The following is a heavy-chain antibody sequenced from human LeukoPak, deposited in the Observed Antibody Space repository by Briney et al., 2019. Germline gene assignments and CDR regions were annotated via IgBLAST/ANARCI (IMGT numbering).Heavy chain of an antibody. CDR2: ISYDGSNK. D-gene: IGHD5-12*01. CDR3: ARDSGYDHDYWGDYYYYMDV. V-gene: IGHV3-30*04. Sequence: PGGSLRLSCAASGFTFSSYAMHWVRQAPGKGLEWVAVISYDGSNKYYADSVKGRFTISRDNSKNTLYLQMNSLRAEGTAVYYCARDSGYDHDYWGDYYYYMDVWGKGTTVTVSS. J-gene: IGHJ6*03. CDR1: GFTFSSYA.